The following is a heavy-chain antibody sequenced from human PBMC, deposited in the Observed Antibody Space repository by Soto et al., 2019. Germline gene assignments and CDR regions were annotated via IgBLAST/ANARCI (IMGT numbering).Heavy chain of an antibody. Sequence: SVKVSCKDXGGTFSSYAISWLRHYTGQWLEWIGRIIPILGIANYAQKFQGRVTITADKSTSTAYMELSSLRSEDTAVYYCARDCSSTSCYHDGGWFDTWGQGTLVTVSS. CDR3: ARDCSSTSCYHDGGWFDT. CDR1: GGTFSSYA. CDR2: IIPILGIA. D-gene: IGHD2-2*01. J-gene: IGHJ5*02. V-gene: IGHV1-69*04.